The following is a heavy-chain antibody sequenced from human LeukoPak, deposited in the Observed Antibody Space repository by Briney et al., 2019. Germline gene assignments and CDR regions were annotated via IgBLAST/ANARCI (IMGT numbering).Heavy chain of an antibody. V-gene: IGHV3-23*01. CDR1: GFTFSNYA. Sequence: GGSLRLSCAASGFTFSNYAMHWVRLAPGKGLEWVSAISGSGTGTYYADSVRGRFTISRDNSENTLYLQMNSLRADDTAGYYCAKDPRSLGVCTSSSCPYFDYWGQGTLVSVSS. CDR2: ISGSGTGT. J-gene: IGHJ4*02. CDR3: AKDPRSLGVCTSSSCPYFDY. D-gene: IGHD2-2*01.